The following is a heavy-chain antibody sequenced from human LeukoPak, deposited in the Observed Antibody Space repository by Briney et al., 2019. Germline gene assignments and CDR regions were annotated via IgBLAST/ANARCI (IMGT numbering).Heavy chain of an antibody. CDR2: IYYSGST. V-gene: IGHV4-59*01. J-gene: IGHJ4*02. CDR1: GGSISGFH. CDR3: ARTPDVTRWLQPFDY. Sequence: PSETLSFTCTVSGGSISGFHWSWIRQPPGKGLEWIGYIYYSGSTNYNPSLKSRVTISVDTSKNQFSLRLSSVTAADTAVYYCARTPDVTRWLQPFDYWGQGILVTVSS. D-gene: IGHD5-24*01.